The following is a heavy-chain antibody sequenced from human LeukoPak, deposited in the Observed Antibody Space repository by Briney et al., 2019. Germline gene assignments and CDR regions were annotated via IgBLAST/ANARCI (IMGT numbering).Heavy chain of an antibody. Sequence: GGSLRLSCAASGFTFSSYWMHWVRQAPGQGLEWMGWINPNSGGTNYAQKFQGRVTMTRDTSISTAYMELSRLRSDDTAVYYCARRGRSGWPFASIVGAAYFDYWGQGTLVTVSS. CDR1: GFTFSSYW. CDR3: ARRGRSGWPFASIVGAAYFDY. D-gene: IGHD1-26*01. CDR2: INPNSGGT. J-gene: IGHJ4*02. V-gene: IGHV1-2*02.